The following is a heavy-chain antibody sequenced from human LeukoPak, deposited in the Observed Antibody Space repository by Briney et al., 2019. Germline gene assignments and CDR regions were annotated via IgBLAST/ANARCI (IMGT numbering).Heavy chain of an antibody. CDR1: GGSFSGYY. CDR3: ARAPIVVVPAALRSRWFDP. Sequence: SETLSLTCAVYGGSFSGYYWSWIRQPPGKGLEWIGEINHSGSTNYNPSLKSRATISVDTSKNQFSLKLSSVTAADTAVYYCARAPIVVVPAALRSRWFDPWGQGTLVTVSS. CDR2: INHSGST. D-gene: IGHD2-2*01. V-gene: IGHV4-34*01. J-gene: IGHJ5*02.